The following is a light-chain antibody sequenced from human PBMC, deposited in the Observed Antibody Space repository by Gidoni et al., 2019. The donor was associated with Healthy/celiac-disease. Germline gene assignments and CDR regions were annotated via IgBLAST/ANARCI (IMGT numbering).Light chain of an antibody. CDR1: QSISSW. V-gene: IGKV1-5*01. CDR3: KQYKSYPFT. Sequence: DIQITQSPSTLSASVGDRVIITCRASQSISSWLAWYQQKPGKAPKLLIYDASSLESGVPARFSGSGSGTEFTLTISSLQPDDFATYYCKQYKSYPFTFGPGTKVDIK. J-gene: IGKJ3*01. CDR2: DAS.